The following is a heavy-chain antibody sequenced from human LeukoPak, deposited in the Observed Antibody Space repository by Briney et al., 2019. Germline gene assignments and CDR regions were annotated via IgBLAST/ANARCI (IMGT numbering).Heavy chain of an antibody. Sequence: SETLSLTCTVSGGSISSYYWSWIRQPPGKGLEWIGYIYYSGSTNYNPSLKSRVTVSVDTSKNQFSLKLSSVTAADTAVYYCARDSCSGGSCYPNWFDPWGQGTLVTVSS. J-gene: IGHJ5*02. CDR2: IYYSGST. CDR3: ARDSCSGGSCYPNWFDP. V-gene: IGHV4-59*01. CDR1: GGSISSYY. D-gene: IGHD2-15*01.